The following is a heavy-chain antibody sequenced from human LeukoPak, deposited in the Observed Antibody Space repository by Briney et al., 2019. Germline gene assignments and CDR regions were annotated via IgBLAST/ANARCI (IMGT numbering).Heavy chain of an antibody. CDR1: GFTFSSYS. D-gene: IGHD4-23*01. Sequence: GGSLRLSCAASGFTFSSYSMSCVRQAPGRGLEWVSSISSSSSYIYYADSVKGRFTISRDNPKNSLYLQMNSLRAEDTAVYYCARDTTVVTGIVAYWGQGTLVTVSS. V-gene: IGHV3-21*01. CDR2: ISSSSSYI. CDR3: ARDTTVVTGIVAY. J-gene: IGHJ4*02.